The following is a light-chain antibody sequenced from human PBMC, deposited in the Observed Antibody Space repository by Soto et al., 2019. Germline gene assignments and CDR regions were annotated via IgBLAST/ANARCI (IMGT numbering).Light chain of an antibody. Sequence: QSALTQPASVSGSPGQSITISCTGTSSDVSGYSYVSWYQQHPGKAHKLMIYDDSNRPSGVSNRFSGSKSGNTASLTIYGLQVDDEAAYYCSSYTSSSTLGVVFGGGTQLTVL. CDR2: DDS. CDR1: SSDVSGYSY. J-gene: IGLJ2*01. V-gene: IGLV2-14*01. CDR3: SSYTSSSTLGVV.